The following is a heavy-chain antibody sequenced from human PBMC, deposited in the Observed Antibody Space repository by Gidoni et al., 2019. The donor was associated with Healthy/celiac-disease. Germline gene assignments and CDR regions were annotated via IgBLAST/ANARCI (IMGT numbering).Heavy chain of an antibody. Sequence: EVQLVQSGAEVKKPGESLKLSCKGAGYSFTSNWIGWVRQMPGKGREWMGIIYPGDSDTRYSPSFQGQVTISADKSISTAYLQWSSLKASDTAMYYCARLGYCGGDCYSGTNFDYWGQGTLVTVSS. CDR2: IYPGDSDT. D-gene: IGHD2-21*02. J-gene: IGHJ4*02. V-gene: IGHV5-51*01. CDR1: GYSFTSNW. CDR3: ARLGYCGGDCYSGTNFDY.